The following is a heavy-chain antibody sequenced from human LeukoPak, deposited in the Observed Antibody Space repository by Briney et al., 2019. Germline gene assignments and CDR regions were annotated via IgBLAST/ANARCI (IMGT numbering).Heavy chain of an antibody. V-gene: IGHV3-7*03. J-gene: IGHJ6*02. CDR3: ARDIWFGEYGYYYYGMDV. Sequence: PGGSLRLSCAASGFTFSSYWMSWVRQAPGKGLEWVANIKQDGSEKYYVDSVKGRFTISRDNAKNSLYLQMNSLRAEDTAVYYCARDIWFGEYGYYYYGMDVWGQGTTVTVSS. CDR1: GFTFSSYW. CDR2: IKQDGSEK. D-gene: IGHD3-10*01.